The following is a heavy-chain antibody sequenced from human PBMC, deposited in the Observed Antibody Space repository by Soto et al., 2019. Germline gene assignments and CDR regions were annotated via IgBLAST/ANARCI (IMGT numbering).Heavy chain of an antibody. D-gene: IGHD2-21*01. Sequence: SPKISCVGSGYSFTSYLLAWVRQMPGQGLEWMGVIYPANSDTRYSPHYEGQVTSSADKSGGTADLQLSILKASVSAMYFGARRCAVVKERSAYDYHYSAMDVWGQGTTVTVSS. CDR3: ARRCAVVKERSAYDYHYSAMDV. J-gene: IGHJ6*02. V-gene: IGHV5-51*01. CDR2: IYPANSDT. CDR1: GYSFTSYL.